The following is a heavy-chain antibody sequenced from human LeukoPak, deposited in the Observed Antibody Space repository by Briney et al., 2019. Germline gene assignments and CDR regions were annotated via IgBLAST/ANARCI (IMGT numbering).Heavy chain of an antibody. CDR3: ARDLVTVTKGFDI. D-gene: IGHD4-17*01. Sequence: SETLSLTCAVSDDSFSSHYRTWIRQPPGKGLEWIGYISYIGSTNYNPSLKSRVTISIDTSKNQFSLKLTPVTAADTAVYYCARDLVTVTKGFDIWGQGTMVSVSS. J-gene: IGHJ3*02. CDR2: ISYIGST. CDR1: DDSFSSHY. V-gene: IGHV4-59*11.